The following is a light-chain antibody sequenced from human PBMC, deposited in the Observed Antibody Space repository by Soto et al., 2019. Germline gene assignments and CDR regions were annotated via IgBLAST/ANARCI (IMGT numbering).Light chain of an antibody. CDR1: RTDGDGHDY. V-gene: IGLV2-14*03. CDR2: DVY. CDR3: TSYTASSPFYV. Sequence: QSALTQPASVSGSPGQSIAISCIGVRTDGDGHDYVSWYQQHPGQAPQLIIYDVYNRPSGVSDRFSGSKSGNTASLVISGLQAEDEANYLFTSYTASSPFYVFGAWTKETVL. J-gene: IGLJ1*01.